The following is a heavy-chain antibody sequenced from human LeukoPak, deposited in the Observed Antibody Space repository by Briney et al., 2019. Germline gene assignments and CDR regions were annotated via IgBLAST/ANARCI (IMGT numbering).Heavy chain of an antibody. J-gene: IGHJ4*02. CDR1: GFTFSSYA. D-gene: IGHD6-19*01. Sequence: PGGSLRLSCAASGFTFSSYAMSWVRQAPGKGLEWVSAISGSGGSTYYADSVKGRFTISRDNSKNTLYLQMNSLRAEDTAIYYCAKGNIPHIAVAATMGYWGQGTLVTVSS. CDR2: ISGSGGST. V-gene: IGHV3-23*01. CDR3: AKGNIPHIAVAATMGY.